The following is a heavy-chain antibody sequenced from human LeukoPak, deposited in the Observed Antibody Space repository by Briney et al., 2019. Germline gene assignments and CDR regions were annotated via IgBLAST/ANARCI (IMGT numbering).Heavy chain of an antibody. Sequence: PGGSLRLSCAASGFTFSSYAMHWVRQAPGKGLEWVAVISYDGSNKYYADSVKGRFTISRDNSKNTLYLQMNGLRAEDTAVYYCAKAFHGYNILGRSHFDYWGQGTLVTVSS. J-gene: IGHJ4*02. CDR1: GFTFSSYA. V-gene: IGHV3-30*04. D-gene: IGHD5-24*01. CDR2: ISYDGSNK. CDR3: AKAFHGYNILGRSHFDY.